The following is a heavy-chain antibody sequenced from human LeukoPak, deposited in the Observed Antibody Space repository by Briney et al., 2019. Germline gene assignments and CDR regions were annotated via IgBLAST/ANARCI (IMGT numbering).Heavy chain of an antibody. Sequence: GGSLRLSCAASGFTFSNFGMHWVRQAPGKGLEWVAFIRFDGTSEFYADSVKARFTISRDNSQNTVSLQLNNLRIEDTALYYCAKTTFADPNWHYFYLDLWGKGTTVTVSS. V-gene: IGHV3-30*02. CDR3: AKTTFADPNWHYFYLDL. D-gene: IGHD3-3*02. CDR2: IRFDGTSE. CDR1: GFTFSNFG. J-gene: IGHJ6*03.